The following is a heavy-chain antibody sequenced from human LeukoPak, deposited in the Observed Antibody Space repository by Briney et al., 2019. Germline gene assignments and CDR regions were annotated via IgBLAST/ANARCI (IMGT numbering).Heavy chain of an antibody. CDR3: ARDLEARSAGYSSSWEDY. V-gene: IGHV1-2*02. D-gene: IGHD6-13*01. CDR1: GYTFTGYY. J-gene: IGHJ4*02. Sequence: ASVKVSCKASGYTFTGYYMHWVRQAPGQGLEWMGWINPNSGGTNYAQKFQGRVTMTRDTSISTAYMELSRLRSDDTAVYYCARDLEARSAGYSSSWEDYWGQGTLATVSS. CDR2: INPNSGGT.